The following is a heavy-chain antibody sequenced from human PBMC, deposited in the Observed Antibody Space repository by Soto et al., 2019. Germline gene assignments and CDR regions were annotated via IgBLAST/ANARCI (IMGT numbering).Heavy chain of an antibody. D-gene: IGHD3-22*01. CDR2: ISGSGGST. CDR3: AKALGPEYSSGYHDWGYYYYGMDV. V-gene: IGHV3-23*01. J-gene: IGHJ6*02. CDR1: GFTFSSYA. Sequence: GGSLRLSCAASGFTFSSYAMSWVRQAPGKGLEWVSAISGSGGSTYYADSVKGRFTISRDNSKNTLYLQMNSLRAEDTAVYYCAKALGPEYSSGYHDWGYYYYGMDVWGQGTTVTVSS.